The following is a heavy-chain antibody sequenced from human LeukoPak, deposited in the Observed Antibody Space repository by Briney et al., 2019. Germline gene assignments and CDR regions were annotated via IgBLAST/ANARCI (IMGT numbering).Heavy chain of an antibody. Sequence: GGSLRLSCAASGFTFSSYSMNWVRQAPGKGLEWVSYISSSSSTIYHADSVKGRFTISRDNAKNSLYLQMNSLRAEDTAVYYCARLPRYCSSTSCPPDFDYWGQGTLVTVSS. CDR2: ISSSSSTI. V-gene: IGHV3-48*01. J-gene: IGHJ4*02. CDR1: GFTFSSYS. CDR3: ARLPRYCSSTSCPPDFDY. D-gene: IGHD2-2*01.